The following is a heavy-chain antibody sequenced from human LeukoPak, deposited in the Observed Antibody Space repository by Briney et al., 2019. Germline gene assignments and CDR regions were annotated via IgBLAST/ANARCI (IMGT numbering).Heavy chain of an antibody. CDR2: IYYSGST. J-gene: IGHJ5*02. CDR3: ARGTYDFWSGSEYNWFDP. CDR1: GGSISSGDYY. D-gene: IGHD3-3*01. V-gene: IGHV4-31*03. Sequence: PSETLSLTCTVSGGSISSGDYYWSWIRQHPGKGLEWIGYIYYSGSTYYNPSLKSRVTISVDTSKNQFSLKLSSVTAADTAVYYCARGTYDFWSGSEYNWFDPWGQGTLVTVSS.